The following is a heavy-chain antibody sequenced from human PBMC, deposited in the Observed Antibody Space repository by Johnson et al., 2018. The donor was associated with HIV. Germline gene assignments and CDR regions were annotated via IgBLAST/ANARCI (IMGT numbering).Heavy chain of an antibody. V-gene: IGHV3-11*04. CDR3: ARASYYYGSADI. CDR1: RFTFSDYY. J-gene: IGHJ3*02. D-gene: IGHD3-10*01. CDR2: ISSSGTNI. Sequence: QMLLVESGGGLVKPGGSLRLSCAASRFTFSDYYMSWIRQTPGKGLEWVSYISSSGTNIYYADSVKGRFTISRDNAKKSLFLQMNSLRAEDTAVYYCARASYYYGSADIWGQGTMVTVSS.